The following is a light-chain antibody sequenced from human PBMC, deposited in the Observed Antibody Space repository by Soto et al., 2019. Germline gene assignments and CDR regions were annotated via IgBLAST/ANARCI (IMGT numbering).Light chain of an antibody. J-gene: IGKJ3*01. V-gene: IGKV1-5*03. CDR3: QEYNSYSQFT. Sequence: DIPMTQSPSTLSASVGDRVTITCRASQNINTWLAWYQQKPGKAPKLLIYKASTLENGVPSRFSGSGSGTEFTLTISCLQPDDYATYYCQEYNSYSQFTFGPGTKVDIK. CDR2: KAS. CDR1: QNINTW.